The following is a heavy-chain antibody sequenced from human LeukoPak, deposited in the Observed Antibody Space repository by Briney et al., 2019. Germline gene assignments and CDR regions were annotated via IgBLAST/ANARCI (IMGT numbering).Heavy chain of an antibody. CDR1: GFTFSSYG. V-gene: IGHV3-30*02. D-gene: IGHD3-3*01. J-gene: IGHJ4*01. CDR2: IRYDGSNK. Sequence: GGSLRLSCAASGFTFSSYGMHWVRQAPGKGLEWVAFIRYDGSNKYYADSVKGRFTISRDNSKNTLYLQMNSLRAEDTAVYYCAKDSNYDYWSGYSFDDWSHGTLVNVSS. CDR3: AKDSNYDYWSGYSFDD.